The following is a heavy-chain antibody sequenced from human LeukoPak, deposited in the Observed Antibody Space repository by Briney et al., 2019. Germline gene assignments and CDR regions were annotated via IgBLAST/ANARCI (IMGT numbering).Heavy chain of an antibody. Sequence: ASVKVSCEASGYTFTGYYMHWVRQAPGQGLEWMGWINPKSGGTNYAQNFQGRVTMTSDTSISTAYMELSGLRFDDRAVYYCVRDMIAAAGTGAWGQGTLVTVSS. CDR1: GYTFTGYY. CDR2: INPKSGGT. V-gene: IGHV1-2*02. CDR3: VRDMIAAAGTGA. D-gene: IGHD6-13*01. J-gene: IGHJ5*02.